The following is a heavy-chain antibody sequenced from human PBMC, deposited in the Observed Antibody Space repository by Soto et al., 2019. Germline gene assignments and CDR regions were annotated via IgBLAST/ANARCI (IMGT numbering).Heavy chain of an antibody. J-gene: IGHJ5*02. CDR2: ISAYNGNT. Sequence: ASVKVPCKASGYTFTSYGISWVRQAPGQGLEWMGWISAYNGNTNYAQKLQGRVTMTTDTSTSTAYMELRSLRFDDTAVYYCARKGGYSSSWPSNWFDPWGQGTLVTVSS. CDR3: ARKGGYSSSWPSNWFDP. D-gene: IGHD6-13*01. CDR1: GYTFTSYG. V-gene: IGHV1-18*01.